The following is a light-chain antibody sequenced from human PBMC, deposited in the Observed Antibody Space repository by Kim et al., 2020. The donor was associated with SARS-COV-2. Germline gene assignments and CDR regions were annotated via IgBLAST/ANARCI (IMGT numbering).Light chain of an antibody. Sequence: EIVLTQSQATLSLSPGERATLSCRASQSVSIYLAGYQQKPGQAPRLLIYNASNRATGIPARFSGSGSWADFTLTISSLEPEDFAVYYCQQRSNCPYSFGQGTKLEI. J-gene: IGKJ2*03. CDR1: QSVSIY. CDR2: NAS. V-gene: IGKV3-11*01. CDR3: QQRSNCPYS.